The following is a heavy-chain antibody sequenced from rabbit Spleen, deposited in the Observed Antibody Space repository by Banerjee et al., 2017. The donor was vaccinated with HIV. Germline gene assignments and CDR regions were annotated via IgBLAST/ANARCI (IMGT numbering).Heavy chain of an antibody. Sequence: QQQLEESGGGLVKPGGTLTLTCKASGFSFSRNYDMCWVRQAPGKGLEWIACIYTGNSKTYYASWAKGRFTISKTSSTTVTLQMTSLTVADMATYFCARDAGSGPYIDGYFDLWGPGTLVTVS. CDR1: GFSFSRNYD. J-gene: IGHJ4*01. V-gene: IGHV1S45*01. CDR3: ARDAGSGPYIDGYFDL. D-gene: IGHD8-1*01. CDR2: IYTGNSKT.